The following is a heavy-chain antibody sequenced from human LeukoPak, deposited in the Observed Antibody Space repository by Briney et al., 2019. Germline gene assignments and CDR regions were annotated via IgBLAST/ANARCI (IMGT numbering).Heavy chain of an antibody. D-gene: IGHD4-23*01. V-gene: IGHV4-59*01. J-gene: IGHJ4*02. CDR1: DGSISNYY. Sequence: KPSETLSLTCTVSDGSISNYYWSWIRQPPGKGLEWIGYIYYGGTTNYNPSLKSRVVISVDTSKNQFSLKLSPVIAADTAVYYCARVGVDYSGNIIKYYFDYWGQGTLVTVSS. CDR3: ARVGVDYSGNIIKYYFDY. CDR2: IYYGGTT.